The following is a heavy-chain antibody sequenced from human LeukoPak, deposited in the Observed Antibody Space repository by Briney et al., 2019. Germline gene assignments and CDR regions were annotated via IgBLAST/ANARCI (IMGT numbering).Heavy chain of an antibody. CDR1: GFTFSSYS. CDR2: ISSSSSPI. Sequence: GGSLRLSCAASGFTFSSYSMNWVRQAPGKGLEWVSSISSSSSPIYYADSVKGRSAISRDNAKNSLYLQMNSLRAEDTAVYYCARDHHRRLYDSQARDTFDIWGQGTMVTVSS. CDR3: ARDHHRRLYDSQARDTFDI. D-gene: IGHD3-22*01. J-gene: IGHJ3*02. V-gene: IGHV3-48*01.